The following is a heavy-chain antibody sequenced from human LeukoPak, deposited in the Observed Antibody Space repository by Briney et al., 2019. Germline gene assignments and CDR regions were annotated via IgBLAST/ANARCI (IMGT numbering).Heavy chain of an antibody. CDR3: AKAFVGYWSGVSCRYFDP. V-gene: IGHV3-30*18. CDR1: GFLFSSFD. J-gene: IGHJ5*02. Sequence: GGTLRLSCAAYGFLFSSFDMLWVRQAPGQGRVWVAIISTDGSRLYYRDSVRALFTISRDNSKNTLYLQMNSLRPEDTAVYHCAKAFVGYWSGVSCRYFDPWGQGTLVTVSS. D-gene: IGHD2-15*01. CDR2: ISTDGSRL.